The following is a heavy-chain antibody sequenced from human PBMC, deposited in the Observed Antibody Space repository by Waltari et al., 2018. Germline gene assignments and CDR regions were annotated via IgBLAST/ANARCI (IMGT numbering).Heavy chain of an antibody. V-gene: IGHV3-30-3*01. Sequence: QVQLVESGGGVVQPGRSLRLSCAASGFNFLNYAMHWVRQAPGKGLEWVAVISYDGSEEYYADSVKGRFTISRDNSKNTLSLQMNSLRAEDTAVYYCARERPFYYYAMDVWGQGTTVTVSS. J-gene: IGHJ6*02. CDR2: ISYDGSEE. CDR1: GFNFLNYA. CDR3: ARERPFYYYAMDV.